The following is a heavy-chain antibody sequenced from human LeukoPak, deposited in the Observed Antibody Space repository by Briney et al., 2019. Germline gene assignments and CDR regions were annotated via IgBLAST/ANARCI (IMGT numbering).Heavy chain of an antibody. CDR1: GYTFTSYI. CDR3: ARVVPTYYYSYGMDV. J-gene: IGHJ6*02. CDR2: INAGNGDT. Sequence: ASVKVSCKASGYTFTSYIMHWVRLAPGQRLEWMGWINAGNGDTKYSQNFQGRVTITRDTSASTAYMELSSLRSEDTAVYYCARVVPTYYYSYGMDVWGQGTTVTVSS. V-gene: IGHV1-3*01.